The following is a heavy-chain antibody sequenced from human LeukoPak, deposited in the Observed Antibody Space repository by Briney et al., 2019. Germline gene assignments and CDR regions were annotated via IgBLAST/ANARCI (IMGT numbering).Heavy chain of an antibody. D-gene: IGHD3-22*01. CDR2: ISYDGSNK. V-gene: IGHV3-30-3*01. J-gene: IGHJ1*01. CDR1: GFTFGVYT. Sequence: GGSLRLSCAASGFTFGVYTMHWVRQAPAKGLEWVAFISYDGSNKYYADSVKGRFTISRDNAKNSLYLQMNSLRAEDTAVYYCATYSSLNRREFQFWGQGTLLTVSS. CDR3: ATYSSLNRREFQF.